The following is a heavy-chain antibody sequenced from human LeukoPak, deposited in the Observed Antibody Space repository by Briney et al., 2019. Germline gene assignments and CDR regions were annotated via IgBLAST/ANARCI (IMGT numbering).Heavy chain of an antibody. Sequence: GGSLRLSCAASGFTFSSYEMNWVRQAPGKGLEWVSYISSSGTTIYYADSVKGRFIISRDNAKNSLYLQMNSLRVEDTAVYYCARDALQLFDCWGQGTLVTVSS. J-gene: IGHJ4*02. CDR3: ARDALQLFDC. V-gene: IGHV3-48*03. CDR2: ISSSGTTI. D-gene: IGHD5-24*01. CDR1: GFTFSSYE.